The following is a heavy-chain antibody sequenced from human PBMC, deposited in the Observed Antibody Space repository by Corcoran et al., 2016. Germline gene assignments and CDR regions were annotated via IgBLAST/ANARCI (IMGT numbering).Heavy chain of an antibody. CDR3: ARDDVDWNYERLDY. CDR2: IKQDGSEK. CDR1: GFTFSSYW. D-gene: IGHD1-7*01. V-gene: IGHV3-7*03. Sequence: EVQLVESGGGLVQPGGSLRLSCAASGFTFSSYWMSWVRQAPGKGLEWVANIKQDGSEKYYVDSVKGRFTISRDNAKNSLYLQMNSLRAEDTAVYYCARDDVDWNYERLDYWGQGTLVTVSS. J-gene: IGHJ4*02.